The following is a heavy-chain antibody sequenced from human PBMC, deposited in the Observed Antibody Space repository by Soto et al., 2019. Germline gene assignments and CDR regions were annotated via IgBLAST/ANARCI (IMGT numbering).Heavy chain of an antibody. CDR2: IYHSGST. V-gene: IGHV4-39*07. CDR3: ARSSVGLRPNY. J-gene: IGHJ4*02. CDR1: GGSISRSSSY. Sequence: SETLSLTCTVSGGSISRSSSYWGWIRQPPGKGLEWVGSIYHSGSTNYNPSLKSRVTISVDKSKNQFSLKLSSVTAADTAVYYCARSSVGLRPNYWGQGTLVTVSS. D-gene: IGHD1-26*01.